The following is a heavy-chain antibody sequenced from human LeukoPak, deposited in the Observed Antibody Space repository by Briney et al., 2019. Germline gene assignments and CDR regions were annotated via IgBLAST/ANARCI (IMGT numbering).Heavy chain of an antibody. V-gene: IGHV1-2*02. CDR1: GYTFTSYY. J-gene: IGHJ4*02. D-gene: IGHD5-24*01. Sequence: GASVKVSCKASGYTFTSYYMHWVRQAPGQGLEWMGWINPNSGGTNYAQKFQGRVTMTRDTSISTAYMELSRLRSDDTAVYYCARSTEMATITGFGYWGQGTLVTVSS. CDR3: ARSTEMATITGFGY. CDR2: INPNSGGT.